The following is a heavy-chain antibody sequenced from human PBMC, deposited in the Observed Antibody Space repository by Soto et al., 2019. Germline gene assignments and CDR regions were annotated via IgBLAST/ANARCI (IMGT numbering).Heavy chain of an antibody. CDR1: GFTFSSYS. Sequence: QVQLVESGGCVVQPGRSLRLSCAASGFTFSSYSMHWVRQAPGKGLEWVAVIWYDGSKKYNADSVKGRFTISRDKSKYALYLRMKRMRAEDTAVYYCAGASSGDAFDIWGQGIMVTVSS. J-gene: IGHJ3*02. CDR2: IWYDGSKK. D-gene: IGHD6-19*01. CDR3: AGASSGDAFDI. V-gene: IGHV3-33*01.